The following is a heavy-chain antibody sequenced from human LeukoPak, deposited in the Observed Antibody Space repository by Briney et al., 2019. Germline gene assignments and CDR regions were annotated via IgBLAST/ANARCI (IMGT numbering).Heavy chain of an antibody. J-gene: IGHJ4*02. Sequence: SETLSLTCAVYGGSFSGYYWSWIRQPPGKGLEWIGEINHSGSTNYNPSLKSRVTISVDTSKNQFSLKLSSVNAADTAVYYCARASHDYGDYSHFDYWGQGTLVSVSS. CDR3: ARASHDYGDYSHFDY. CDR1: GGSFSGYY. CDR2: INHSGST. V-gene: IGHV4-34*01. D-gene: IGHD4-17*01.